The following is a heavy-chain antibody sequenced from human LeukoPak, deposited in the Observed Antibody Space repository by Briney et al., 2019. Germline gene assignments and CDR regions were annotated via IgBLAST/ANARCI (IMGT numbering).Heavy chain of an antibody. J-gene: IGHJ4*02. CDR1: GFTFSSYS. V-gene: IGHV3-48*01. CDR2: ISDSNSTI. Sequence: GGSLRLSCAASGFTFSSYSMNWVRQAPGKGLEWVSYISDSNSTIYYADFVKGRFTISRDNAKNSLYLQMNSLRAEDTAVYYCARAPGTVTTYWGQGTLVTVSS. CDR3: ARAPGTVTTY. D-gene: IGHD4-17*01.